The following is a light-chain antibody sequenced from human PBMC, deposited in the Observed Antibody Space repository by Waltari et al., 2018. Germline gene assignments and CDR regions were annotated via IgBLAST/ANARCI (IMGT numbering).Light chain of an antibody. Sequence: DIQMTQSPSTLSASVGDRVTITCRASESINSWLAWYQHKPGKAPKLLIYKASSLESGVSSRFSGSGSGTEFTLTISSLQPDDFATYSCQQYISYPYNFGQGTKLQIK. J-gene: IGKJ2*01. CDR2: KAS. CDR1: ESINSW. CDR3: QQYISYPYN. V-gene: IGKV1-5*03.